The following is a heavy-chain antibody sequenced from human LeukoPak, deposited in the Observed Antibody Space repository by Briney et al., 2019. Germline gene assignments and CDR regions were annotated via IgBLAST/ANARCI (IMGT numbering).Heavy chain of an antibody. V-gene: IGHV4-59*01. CDR3: ARSVPYSYGYVDF. Sequence: PSETLSLTCTVSGGSINNYYWRWIRQPPGKGLEWIGYIYYSGSTNYNPSLKSRVTISVDMSKNQFSLKLRSVTAADTAVYYCARSVPYSYGYVDFWGQGTLVTVSS. CDR2: IYYSGST. CDR1: GGSINNYY. J-gene: IGHJ4*02. D-gene: IGHD5-18*01.